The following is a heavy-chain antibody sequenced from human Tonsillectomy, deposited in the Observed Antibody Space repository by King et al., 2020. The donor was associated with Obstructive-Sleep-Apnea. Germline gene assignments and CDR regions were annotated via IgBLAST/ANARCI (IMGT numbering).Heavy chain of an antibody. Sequence: VQLQESGPGLVKPSQTLSLTCTVSCGSISSGGYYWSWIRQHPGKGLEWIGYIYYSGSTYYNPSLKSRVTISVDTSKNQFSLKLSSVTAADTAVYYCAREEIVTDWFDPWGQGTLVTVSS. CDR2: IYYSGST. CDR3: AREEIVTDWFDP. V-gene: IGHV4-31*03. D-gene: IGHD2/OR15-2a*01. CDR1: CGSISSGGYY. J-gene: IGHJ5*02.